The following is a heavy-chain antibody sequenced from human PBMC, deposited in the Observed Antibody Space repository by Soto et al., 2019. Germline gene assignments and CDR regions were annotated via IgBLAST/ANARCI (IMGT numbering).Heavy chain of an antibody. D-gene: IGHD4-17*01. Sequence: EVQLVESGGGLIQPGGSLRLSCAASGFTVSSNYMSWVRQAPGKGLEWVSVIYSGGRTNYADAVKGRFTIPRDNSKTTLYLQMNRLSAGDTAVYYCAGGPGDYDAFDIWGQGTMVTVSS. V-gene: IGHV3-53*01. J-gene: IGHJ3*02. CDR3: AGGPGDYDAFDI. CDR2: IYSGGRT. CDR1: GFTVSSNY.